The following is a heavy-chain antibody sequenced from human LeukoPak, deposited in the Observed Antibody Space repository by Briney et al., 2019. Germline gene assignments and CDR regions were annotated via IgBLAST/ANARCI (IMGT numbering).Heavy chain of an antibody. V-gene: IGHV4-59*01. CDR2: IYYSGST. Sequence: SETLSLTRTVSGGSISSYYWSWIRQPPGKGLEWIGYIYYSGSTNYNPSLMCRVTISVDASKTHFSLKLSSVTAADTAVYYCARFLYSSSYAFDIWGQGTLVTVSS. D-gene: IGHD6-13*01. CDR1: GGSISSYY. CDR3: ARFLYSSSYAFDI. J-gene: IGHJ3*02.